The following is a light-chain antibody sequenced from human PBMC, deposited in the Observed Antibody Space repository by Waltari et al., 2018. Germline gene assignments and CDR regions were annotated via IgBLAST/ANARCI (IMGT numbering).Light chain of an antibody. J-gene: IGLJ3*02. Sequence: LVLTQSPSASASLGASVKLTCTLRSGYSSNVIAWPQHQPGKGPRYLMKVNSDGSHRKGDDIPDRFSASKSGTECQLTISSLQSEDEADYFCQTGGHGTWVFGGGTKLTVL. CDR2: VNSDGSH. CDR3: QTGGHGTWV. V-gene: IGLV4-69*01. CDR1: SGYSSNV.